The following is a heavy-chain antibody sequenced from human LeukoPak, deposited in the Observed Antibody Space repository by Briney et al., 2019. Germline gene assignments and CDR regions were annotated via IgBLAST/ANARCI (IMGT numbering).Heavy chain of an antibody. CDR2: ISYDGSNK. V-gene: IGHV3-30-3*01. Sequence: GGSLRLSCAASGFTFSSYAMHWVRQAPGKGLEWVAVISYDGSNKYYADSVKGRFTISRDNSKNTLYLQMNSPRAEDTAVYYCARVRTGYQSHFDYWGQGTLVTVSS. CDR3: ARVRTGYQSHFDY. J-gene: IGHJ4*02. CDR1: GFTFSSYA. D-gene: IGHD2-2*01.